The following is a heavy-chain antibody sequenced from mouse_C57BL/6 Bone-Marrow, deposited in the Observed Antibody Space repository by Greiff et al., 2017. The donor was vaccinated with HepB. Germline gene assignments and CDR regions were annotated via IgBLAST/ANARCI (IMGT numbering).Heavy chain of an antibody. CDR2: ISYDGSN. J-gene: IGHJ3*01. Sequence: ESGPGLVKPSQSLSLTCSVTGYSITSGYYWNWIRQFPGNKLEWMGYISYDGSNNYNPSLKNRISITRDTSKNQFFLKLNSVTTEDTATYYCAIDYYGSSYVAYWGQGTLVTVSA. CDR1: GYSITSGYY. V-gene: IGHV3-6*01. CDR3: AIDYYGSSYVAY. D-gene: IGHD1-1*01.